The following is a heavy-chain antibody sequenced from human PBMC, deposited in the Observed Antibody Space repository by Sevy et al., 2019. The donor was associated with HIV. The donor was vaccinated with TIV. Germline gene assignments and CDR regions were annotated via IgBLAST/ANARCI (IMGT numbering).Heavy chain of an antibody. J-gene: IGHJ3*02. D-gene: IGHD3-22*01. CDR3: AKDRYEGSGYYPEGAFDI. V-gene: IGHV3-23*01. CDR1: GLTFTSYA. CDR2: ISGSGGST. Sequence: GGSLRLSCATSGLTFTSYAMNWVRQAPGKGLEWVSTISGSGGSTYYGDSVKGRFTISRDNSKNTLYLKMSSLRAEDTAVYYCAKDRYEGSGYYPEGAFDIWGQGTKVTVSS.